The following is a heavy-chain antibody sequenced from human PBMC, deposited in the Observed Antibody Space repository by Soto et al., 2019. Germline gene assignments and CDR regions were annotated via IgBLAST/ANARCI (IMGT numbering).Heavy chain of an antibody. CDR2: INPKSGGT. CDR1: GYSFTDYH. Sequence: ASVKVSCKASGYSFTDYHIHWVRQAPGQGLEWLGRINPKSGGTSTAQKFQGWVTMTTDTSISTASMELTRLTPDDTAIYYCARVWNDGYQWWYYYYGMGVWGQGTTVTVSS. J-gene: IGHJ6*02. D-gene: IGHD2-8*01. V-gene: IGHV1-2*04. CDR3: ARVWNDGYQWWYYYYGMGV.